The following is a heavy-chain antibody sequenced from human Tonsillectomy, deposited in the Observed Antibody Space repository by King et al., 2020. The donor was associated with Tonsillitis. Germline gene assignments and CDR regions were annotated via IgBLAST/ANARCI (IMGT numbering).Heavy chain of an antibody. D-gene: IGHD3-16*01. CDR1: GYRFPSYW. V-gene: IGHV5-51*01. CDR2: IYPGDSDS. CDR3: ARGDGAVSFDY. Sequence: QLVQSGAEVKKPGESLKISCKGSGYRFPSYWIGWVRQMPGKGLEWMGIIYPGDSDSRYSPSFQGQVTFSADTSISIAYLQWSSLKASDTTMYYCARGDGAVSFDYWGQGTLVTVSS. J-gene: IGHJ4*02.